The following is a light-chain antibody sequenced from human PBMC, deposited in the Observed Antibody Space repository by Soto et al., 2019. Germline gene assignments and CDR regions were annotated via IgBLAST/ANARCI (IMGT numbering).Light chain of an antibody. CDR3: QQYNKWPLS. V-gene: IGKV4-1*01. CDR2: WAS. CDR1: QSVLHNSNSQNY. Sequence: DIVMTQSPDSLAVPLGERATINCKSSQSVLHNSNSQNYLAWYQQKPGQPPKLLIYWASTRESGVPDRFSGSGSGTDFTLTISSLQAEDVAVYYCQQYNKWPLSFGGGTKVELK. J-gene: IGKJ4*01.